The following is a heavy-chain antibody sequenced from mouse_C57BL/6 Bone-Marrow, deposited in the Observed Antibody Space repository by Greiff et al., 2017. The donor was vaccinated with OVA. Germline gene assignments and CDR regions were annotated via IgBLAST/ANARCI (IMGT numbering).Heavy chain of an antibody. J-gene: IGHJ2*01. CDR1: GYTFTSYT. V-gene: IGHV1-4*01. CDR2: INPSSGYT. D-gene: IGHD1-1*01. CDR3: ARNFITTVVFDY. Sequence: QVQLKQSGAELARPGASVKMSCKASGYTFTSYTMHWVKQRPGQGLEWIGYINPSSGYTKYNQKFKDKATLTADKSSSTAYMQLSSLTSEDSAVYYCARNFITTVVFDYWGQGTTLTVSS.